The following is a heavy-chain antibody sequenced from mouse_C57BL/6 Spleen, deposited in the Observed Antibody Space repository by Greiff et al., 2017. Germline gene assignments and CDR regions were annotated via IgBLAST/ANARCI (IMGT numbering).Heavy chain of an antibody. CDR3: ARFDYDGGDYYAMDY. V-gene: IGHV1-81*01. CDR1: GYTFTSYG. D-gene: IGHD2-4*01. J-gene: IGHJ4*01. Sequence: QVQLKQSGAELARPGASVKLSCKASGYTFTSYGISWVKQRTGQGLEWIGEIYPRSGNTYYNEKFKGKATLTADKSSSTAYMELRSLTSEDSAVYFCARFDYDGGDYYAMDYWGQGTSVTVSS. CDR2: IYPRSGNT.